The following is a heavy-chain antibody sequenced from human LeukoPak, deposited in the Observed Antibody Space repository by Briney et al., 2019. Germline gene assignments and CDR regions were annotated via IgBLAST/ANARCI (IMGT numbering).Heavy chain of an antibody. Sequence: GASVTVSFMASGYTFTSYYMHWVRQAPGQGLEWMGIINPSGSITRYSHKFQGRVTMTRDTSTSTVYMELSRLRPEDTAVYYCARGPMIVVVIPVEDIDYWGQGTLVTVSS. V-gene: IGHV1-46*01. CDR2: INPSGSIT. CDR1: GYTFTSYY. J-gene: IGHJ4*02. D-gene: IGHD3-22*01. CDR3: ARGPMIVVVIPVEDIDY.